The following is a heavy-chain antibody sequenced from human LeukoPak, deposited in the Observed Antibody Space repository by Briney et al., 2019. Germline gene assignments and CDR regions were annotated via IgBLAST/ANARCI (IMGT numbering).Heavy chain of an antibody. Sequence: PGGSLRLSCVASGFTFSSSAMSWVRQAPGKGLEWVSTISGSGGSTYYADSVKGRFTISRDNSKNTLYLQINSLRAEDTAVYYCAKSGYNRFDYWGQGTLVTVSS. D-gene: IGHD5-24*01. CDR2: ISGSGGST. V-gene: IGHV3-23*01. CDR1: GFTFSSSA. J-gene: IGHJ4*02. CDR3: AKSGYNRFDY.